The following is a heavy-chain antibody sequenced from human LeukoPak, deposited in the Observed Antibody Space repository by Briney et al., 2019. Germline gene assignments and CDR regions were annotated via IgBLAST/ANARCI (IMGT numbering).Heavy chain of an antibody. CDR3: ARPREYSYGYPLYYYGMDV. D-gene: IGHD5-18*01. Sequence: SETLSLTCAVYGGSFSGYYWSWIRQPPGKGLEWIGEINHSGSTNYNPSLKSRVTISVDTSKNQFSLKLSSVTAADTAVYYCARPREYSYGYPLYYYGMDVWGQGTTVTVSS. CDR2: INHSGST. V-gene: IGHV4-34*01. CDR1: GGSFSGYY. J-gene: IGHJ6*02.